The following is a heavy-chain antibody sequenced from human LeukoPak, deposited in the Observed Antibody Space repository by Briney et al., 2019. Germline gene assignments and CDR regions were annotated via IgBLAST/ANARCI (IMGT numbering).Heavy chain of an antibody. CDR2: ISGSGGST. CDR1: GFTFSSYA. Sequence: PGGSLRLSYAASGFTFSSYAMSWVRQAPGKGLEWVSAISGSGGSTYYADSVKGRFTISRDNSKNTLYLQMNSLRAEDTAVYYCAKKGSENQNYYYYGMDVWGQGTTVTVSS. V-gene: IGHV3-23*01. J-gene: IGHJ6*02. CDR3: AKKGSENQNYYYYGMDV. D-gene: IGHD1-14*01.